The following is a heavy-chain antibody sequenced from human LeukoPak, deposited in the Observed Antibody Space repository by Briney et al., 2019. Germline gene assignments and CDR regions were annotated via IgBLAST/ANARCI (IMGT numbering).Heavy chain of an antibody. CDR1: GFTFSSYA. V-gene: IGHV3-23*01. J-gene: IGHJ4*02. D-gene: IGHD3-10*01. CDR3: AMPPPRVRGVPN. CDR2: ISGSGGST. Sequence: GGSLRLSCAASGFTFSSYAMSWVRQAPGKRLEWVSAISGSGGSTYYADSVKGRFTISRDNSKNTLYLQMNSLRAEDTAVYYCAMPPPRVRGVPNWGQGTLVTVSS.